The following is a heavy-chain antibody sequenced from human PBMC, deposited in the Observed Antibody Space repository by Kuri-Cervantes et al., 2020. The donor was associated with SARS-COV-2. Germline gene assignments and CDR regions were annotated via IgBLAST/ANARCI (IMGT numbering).Heavy chain of an antibody. Sequence: GESLKISCAASGFTFSSYSMNWVRQAPGKGLEWVSSISSSSSYIYYADSVKGRFTISRDNAQNSLYLQMNSLRAEDTAVYYCAMAAMVRGVDYWGQGTLVTGSS. CDR3: AMAAMVRGVDY. D-gene: IGHD3-10*01. CDR1: GFTFSSYS. CDR2: ISSSSSYI. J-gene: IGHJ4*02. V-gene: IGHV3-21*01.